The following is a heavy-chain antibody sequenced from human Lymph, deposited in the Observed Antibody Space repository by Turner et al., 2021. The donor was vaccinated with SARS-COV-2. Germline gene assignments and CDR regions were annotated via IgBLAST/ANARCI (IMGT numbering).Heavy chain of an antibody. CDR3: ARAWGRYSYGFDY. J-gene: IGHJ4*02. CDR2: MYSGGST. D-gene: IGHD5-18*01. V-gene: IGHV3-66*01. CDR1: GFTVGCSY. Sequence: EVQLVESGGGLVQPGGSLRLPCAASGFTVGCSYMSWVRQAPGKGLEWVSVMYSGGSTYCADSVKGRFTISRDNSKNTLYLQMNSLRAEDTAVYYCARAWGRYSYGFDYWGQGTLVTVSS.